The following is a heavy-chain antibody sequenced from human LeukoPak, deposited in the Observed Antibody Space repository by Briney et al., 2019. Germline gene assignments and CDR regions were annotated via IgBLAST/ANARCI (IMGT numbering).Heavy chain of an antibody. D-gene: IGHD5-12*01. J-gene: IGHJ4*02. CDR2: TYYSGST. Sequence: PSETLSLTCAVSGGSISSGGYSWSWIRQPPGKGLEWIGYTYYSGSTNYNPSLKSRVTISVDTSKNQFSLKLSSVTAADTAVYYCARDGVYSGYDYYFDYWGQGTLVTVSS. CDR1: GGSISSGGYS. V-gene: IGHV4-61*08. CDR3: ARDGVYSGYDYYFDY.